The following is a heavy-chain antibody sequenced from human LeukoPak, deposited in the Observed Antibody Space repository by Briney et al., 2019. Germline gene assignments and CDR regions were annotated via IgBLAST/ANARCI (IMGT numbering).Heavy chain of an antibody. J-gene: IGHJ3*02. D-gene: IGHD5-18*01. CDR3: ARFPPGIQNAFDI. CDR2: IYSGGST. CDR1: GFTVNSNY. V-gene: IGHV3-66*01. Sequence: GGSLRLSCAASGFTVNSNYMSWVRQAPGKGLEWVSVIYSGGSTYYADSVKGRFTISRDNSKNTLYLQMNSLRAEDTAVYYCARFPPGIQNAFDIWGQGTMVTVSS.